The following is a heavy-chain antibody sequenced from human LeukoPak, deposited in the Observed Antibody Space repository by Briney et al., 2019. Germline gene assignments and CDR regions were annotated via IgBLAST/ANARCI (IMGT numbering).Heavy chain of an antibody. CDR2: IYPSDSET. J-gene: IGHJ4*02. V-gene: IGHV5-51*01. Sequence: GESLKISCKGSGYSFSNTWIGWVRLMPGKGLEWMGIIYPSDSETRYSPSFQGQVTISADKSISTAYLQWSSLKASDTAMYYCARQVAVAAWEYWGQGTLVTVSS. D-gene: IGHD6-19*01. CDR1: GYSFSNTW. CDR3: ARQVAVAAWEY.